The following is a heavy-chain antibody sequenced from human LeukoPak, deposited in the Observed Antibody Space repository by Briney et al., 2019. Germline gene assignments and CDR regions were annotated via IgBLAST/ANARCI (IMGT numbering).Heavy chain of an antibody. Sequence: GGSLRLSCAASGFSFRYYGMHWVRQAPGKGLEWVAVMSYDGSKEFYADSVKGRFTVSRDNSMNTLYLQMTSLRVEDTAVYYCAKDATGTWDRFDYWGQGALVTVPS. CDR2: MSYDGSKE. V-gene: IGHV3-30*18. CDR1: GFSFRYYG. CDR3: AKDATGTWDRFDY. J-gene: IGHJ4*02. D-gene: IGHD1/OR15-1a*01.